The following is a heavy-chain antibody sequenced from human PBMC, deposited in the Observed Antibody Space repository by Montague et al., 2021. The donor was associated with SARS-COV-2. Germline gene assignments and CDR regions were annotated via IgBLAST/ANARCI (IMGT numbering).Heavy chain of an antibody. V-gene: IGHV3-53*01. D-gene: IGHD2/OR15-2a*01. Sequence: SLRLSCAASGFTVNTNFMTWVRQAPGKGLEWISIIYSGGITYYADSVKGRFTISRDDSKNTVYPQMNSLRAEDTATYFCARSITLPAVLASWGQGTLVTVSS. J-gene: IGHJ4*02. CDR1: GFTVNTNF. CDR2: IYSGGIT. CDR3: ARSITLPAVLAS.